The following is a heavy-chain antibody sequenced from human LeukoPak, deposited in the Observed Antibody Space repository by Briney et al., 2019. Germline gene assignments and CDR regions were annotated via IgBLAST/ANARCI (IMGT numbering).Heavy chain of an antibody. Sequence: GGSLRLSCAASGFTFSSYSMNWVRQAPGKGLEWVSSISSSSSYIYYADSVKGRFTISRDNAKNSLYLQMNSLRAEDTAVYYCARDRGSATAMVKSFDPWGQGTLVTVSS. D-gene: IGHD5-18*01. J-gene: IGHJ5*02. CDR3: ARDRGSATAMVKSFDP. V-gene: IGHV3-21*01. CDR2: ISSSSSYI. CDR1: GFTFSSYS.